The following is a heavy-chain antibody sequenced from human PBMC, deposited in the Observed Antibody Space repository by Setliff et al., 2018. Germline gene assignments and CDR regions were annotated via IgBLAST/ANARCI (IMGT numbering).Heavy chain of an antibody. V-gene: IGHV1-3*01. CDR1: GYTFTSYA. J-gene: IGHJ6*03. D-gene: IGHD2-2*01. Sequence: ASVKVSCKASGYTFTSYAMHWVRQAPGQRLEWMGWINAGNGNTKYPQKFQGRVTITRDTSASTAYMELSSLRSEDTAVYYCARDGFEIVVVPAAIYYYYYMDVWGKGTTVTVSS. CDR2: INAGNGNT. CDR3: ARDGFEIVVVPAAIYYYYYMDV.